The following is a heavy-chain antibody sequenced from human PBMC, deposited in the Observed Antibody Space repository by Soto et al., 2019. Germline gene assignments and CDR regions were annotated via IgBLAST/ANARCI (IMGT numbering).Heavy chain of an antibody. CDR3: VKDRNIVGVQFASYLDV. D-gene: IGHD3-3*01. CDR2: ISYDGSNK. Sequence: VRHASGRGMQWVAVISYDGSNKYYADSVKGRFTISRDNSKKTLYMQMKRLRDEETDVYYCVKDRNIVGVQFASYLDV. V-gene: IGHV3-30*18. J-gene: IGHJ6*03.